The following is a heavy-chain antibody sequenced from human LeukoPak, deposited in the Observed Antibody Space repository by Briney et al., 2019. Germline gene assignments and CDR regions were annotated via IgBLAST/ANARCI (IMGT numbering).Heavy chain of an antibody. CDR1: GFTFSNYD. D-gene: IGHD1-26*01. CDR2: IGTAADT. Sequence: GGSLRLSCAASGFTFSNYDMHWVRQFTGKGLEWVSGIGTAADTYYSGSVKGRFTISRDNSKNTLYLQMNSLRAEDTAVYYCASEVPIVGATPGGFDYWGQGTLVTVSS. J-gene: IGHJ4*02. V-gene: IGHV3-13*01. CDR3: ASEVPIVGATPGGFDY.